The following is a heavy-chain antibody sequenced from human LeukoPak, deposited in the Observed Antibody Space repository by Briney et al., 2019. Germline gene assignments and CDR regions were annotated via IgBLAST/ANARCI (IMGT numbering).Heavy chain of an antibody. Sequence: SETLSLTCTVSGGSISSYYWSWIRQPPGKGLEWIGYIYYSGSTNYNPSLKSRVTISVDTSKNQFSLKLSSVTAADTAVYYCARMTYYYDSSPPFDYWGQGTLVTVSS. D-gene: IGHD3-22*01. V-gene: IGHV4-59*01. CDR1: GGSISSYY. J-gene: IGHJ4*02. CDR2: IYYSGST. CDR3: ARMTYYYDSSPPFDY.